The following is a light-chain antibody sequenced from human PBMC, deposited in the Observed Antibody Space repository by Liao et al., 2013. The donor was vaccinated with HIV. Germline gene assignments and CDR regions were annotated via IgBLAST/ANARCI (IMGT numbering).Light chain of an antibody. J-gene: IGLJ2*01. CDR3: QAWDSSTAV. CDR1: NIGSKN. CDR2: YDG. V-gene: IGLV3-21*01. Sequence: SYVLTQPPSVSVAPGKTATITCGGNNIGSKNVHWYQQKPGQAPVLVIYYDGDRPSGIPERFSGSNSGNTATLTISGTQAKDEAEYYCQAWDSSTAVFGGGTKLTVL.